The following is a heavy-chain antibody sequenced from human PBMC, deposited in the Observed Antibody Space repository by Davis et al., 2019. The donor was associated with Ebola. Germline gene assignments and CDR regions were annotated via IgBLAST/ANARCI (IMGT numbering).Heavy chain of an antibody. D-gene: IGHD6-13*01. CDR1: GGSISSYY. V-gene: IGHV4-59*08. Sequence: PSETLSLTCTVSGGSISSYYWSWIRQPPGKGLEWIGYIYYSGSTNYNPSLKSRVTISVDTSKNQFSLKLSSVTAADTAVYYCASTSAAAGYFDYWGQGTLVTVSS. CDR2: IYYSGST. CDR3: ASTSAAAGYFDY. J-gene: IGHJ4*02.